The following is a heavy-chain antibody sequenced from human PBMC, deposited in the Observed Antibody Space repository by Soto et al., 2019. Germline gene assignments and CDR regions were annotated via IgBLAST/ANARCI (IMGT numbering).Heavy chain of an antibody. J-gene: IGHJ3*01. CDR2: IFHGGDT. V-gene: IGHV4-38-2*01. D-gene: IGHD2-15*01. CDR3: ARARWYDAFDV. CDR1: GCFISSCNY. Sequence: SETLSLTCAVSGCFISSCNYWGWIRKPPGKGLEWIGSIFHGGDTYYNPSLKRRVTISVYMSKNQFSLKLNSVPAADTAVYSCARARWYDAFDVWGQGTVVTVS.